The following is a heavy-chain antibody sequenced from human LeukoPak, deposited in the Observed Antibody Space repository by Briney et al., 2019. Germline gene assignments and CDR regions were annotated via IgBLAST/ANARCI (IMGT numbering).Heavy chain of an antibody. CDR3: AKETGSYFDY. J-gene: IGHJ4*02. D-gene: IGHD1-14*01. Sequence: GGSLRLSCAASGFTFSSYAMSWVRQAPGKGLEWVSAISGSGYSTYYADSVKGRFTISRDNSKNTLYVQMDSLRAEDTAVYHCAKETGSYFDYLGQGTLVTVSS. CDR2: ISGSGYST. V-gene: IGHV3-23*01. CDR1: GFTFSSYA.